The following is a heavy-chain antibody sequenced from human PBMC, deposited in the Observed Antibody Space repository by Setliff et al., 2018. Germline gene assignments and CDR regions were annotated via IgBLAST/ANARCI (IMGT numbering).Heavy chain of an antibody. CDR3: ARDWGSSGWYFDY. CDR2: IYHSGST. V-gene: IGHV4-4*02. CDR1: GGSISSSNW. J-gene: IGHJ4*02. D-gene: IGHD6-19*01. Sequence: SETLSLTCAVSGGSISSSNWWSWVRQPPGKELEWIGEIYHSGSTNYNPSLKSRVTISVDKSKNQFSLKLSSVTAADTAVYYCARDWGSSGWYFDYWGQGTLVTVSS.